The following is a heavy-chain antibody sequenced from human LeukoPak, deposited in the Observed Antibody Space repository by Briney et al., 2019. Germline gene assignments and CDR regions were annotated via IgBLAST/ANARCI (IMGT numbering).Heavy chain of an antibody. CDR2: IYSGGST. J-gene: IGHJ5*02. D-gene: IGHD3-16*01. CDR3: ARESFAAQIENWFDP. CDR1: GFTVSSSY. Sequence: QAGGSLRLSCAASGFTVSSSYMSWVRQAPGKGLEWVSVIYSGGSTYYADSVKGRFTISRHNSKNTLYLQMNSLRAEDTAVYYCARESFAAQIENWFDPWGQGTLVTVSS. V-gene: IGHV3-53*04.